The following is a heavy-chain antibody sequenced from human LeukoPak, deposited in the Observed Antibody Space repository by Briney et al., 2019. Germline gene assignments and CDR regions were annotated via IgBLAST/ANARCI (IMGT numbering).Heavy chain of an antibody. V-gene: IGHV4-59*01. J-gene: IGHJ4*02. CDR2: IYYSGST. D-gene: IGHD3-22*01. CDR3: ARGRYSSGYLNFDS. Sequence: SETLSLTCTVSGGSISSYYWSWIRQPPGKGLEWIGYIYYSGSTNYNLSLKSRVAISVDTSRNQFSLKLSSVTAADTAVYYCARGRYSSGYLNFDSWGQGTLVTVSS. CDR1: GGSISSYY.